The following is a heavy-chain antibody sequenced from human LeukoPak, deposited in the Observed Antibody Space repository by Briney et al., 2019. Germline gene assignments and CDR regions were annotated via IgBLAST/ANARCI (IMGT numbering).Heavy chain of an antibody. CDR2: IYTSGST. Sequence: PSETLSLTCTVSGGSISSYYWSWIRQPAGKGLEWIGRIYTSGSTNYNPSLKSRVTMSVDTSKNQFSLKLSSVTAADTAVYYCARDPNGPERSEVHITIFGVVTSERGYFDYWGQGTLLTVSS. V-gene: IGHV4-4*07. D-gene: IGHD3-3*01. J-gene: IGHJ4*02. CDR3: ARDPNGPERSEVHITIFGVVTSERGYFDY. CDR1: GGSISSYY.